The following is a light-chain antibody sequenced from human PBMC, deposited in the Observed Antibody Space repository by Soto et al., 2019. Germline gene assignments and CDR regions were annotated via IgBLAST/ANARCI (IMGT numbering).Light chain of an antibody. V-gene: IGLV1-44*01. J-gene: IGLJ1*01. CDR1: SSNIGSNT. Sequence: QSVLTQPPSTSGTPGQRVTISCSGNSSNIGSNTVSWCQQLPGTAPKPLIYNNNQRPSGVPDRFSGSKSGTSASLAISGLQSEDEADYYCAAWDDSLIGYVFGTGTKVTVL. CDR3: AAWDDSLIGYV. CDR2: NNN.